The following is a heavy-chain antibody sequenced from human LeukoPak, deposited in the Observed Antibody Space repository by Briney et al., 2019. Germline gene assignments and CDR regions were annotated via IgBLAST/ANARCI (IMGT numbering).Heavy chain of an antibody. D-gene: IGHD3-9*01. CDR3: ARGPPKLRYFDWLLPAPTYFDY. Sequence: SETLSLTCAVCGGSFSGYYWSWIRQPPGKGLEWIGEINHSGSTNYNPSLKSRVTISVDTSKNQFSLKLSSVTAADTAVYYCARGPPKLRYFDWLLPAPTYFDYWGQGTLVTVSS. J-gene: IGHJ4*02. CDR1: GGSFSGYY. CDR2: INHSGST. V-gene: IGHV4-34*01.